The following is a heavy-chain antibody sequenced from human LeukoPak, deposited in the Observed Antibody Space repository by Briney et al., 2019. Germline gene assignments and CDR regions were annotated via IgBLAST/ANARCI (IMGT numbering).Heavy chain of an antibody. V-gene: IGHV4-34*01. J-gene: IGHJ4*02. CDR3: ARVMLIGGYSCGFLRGPLLD. D-gene: IGHD5-18*01. CDR1: GGSFSGYY. CDR2: INHSGST. Sequence: SETLSLTCAVYGGSFSGYYWSWIRQPPGKGLEWIGEINHSGSTNYNPSLKSRVTISVDTSKNQFSLKLSSVTAADTAEYYCARVMLIGGYSCGFLRGPLLDWGQGTLVTVSS.